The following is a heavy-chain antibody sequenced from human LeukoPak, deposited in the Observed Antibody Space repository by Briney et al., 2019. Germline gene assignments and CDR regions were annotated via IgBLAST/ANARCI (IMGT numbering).Heavy chain of an antibody. Sequence: PGRSLRLSCAASGFTFDDYAMHWVRQAPGKGLEWVSGIIWNSGSIGYADSVKGRFIISRVNAKNSLYLQMNSLRAEDMALYYCAKAGKVGYYYYYMDVWGKGTTVTVSS. J-gene: IGHJ6*03. D-gene: IGHD1-26*01. CDR2: IIWNSGSI. V-gene: IGHV3-9*03. CDR1: GFTFDDYA. CDR3: AKAGKVGYYYYYMDV.